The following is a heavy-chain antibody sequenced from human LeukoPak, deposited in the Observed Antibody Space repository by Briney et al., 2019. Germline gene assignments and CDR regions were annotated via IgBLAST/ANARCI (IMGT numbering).Heavy chain of an antibody. D-gene: IGHD3-10*01. Sequence: PGGSLRLSCAASGFTFSSYGMHWVRQAPGKGLEWVAFIRYDGSNKYYADSVKGRFTISRDNSKNTLYLQMNSLRAEDTAVYYCPLITIVRGYNDYWGQGTLVTVSS. CDR3: PLITIVRGYNDY. V-gene: IGHV3-30*02. CDR1: GFTFSSYG. J-gene: IGHJ4*02. CDR2: IRYDGSNK.